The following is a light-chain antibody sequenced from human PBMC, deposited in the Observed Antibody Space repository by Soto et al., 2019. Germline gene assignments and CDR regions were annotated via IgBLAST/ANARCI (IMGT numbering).Light chain of an antibody. CDR1: SSDVGGYDY. Sequence: QSVLTQPASVSGSPGQSITISCTGTSSDVGGYDYVSWYQLHPGKAPKLMIFEFSNRPSGVSYRFSGSKSGNTAYLTISGLQVEDAADYFCSSYSISTAYLFGTGTKSPS. CDR3: SSYSISTAYL. J-gene: IGLJ1*01. CDR2: EFS. V-gene: IGLV2-14*01.